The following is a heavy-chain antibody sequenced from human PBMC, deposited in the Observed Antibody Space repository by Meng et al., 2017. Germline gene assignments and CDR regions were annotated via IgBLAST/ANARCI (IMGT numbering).Heavy chain of an antibody. Sequence: SETLSLTCAVSGYPISSGYYWDWIRQPPGKGLEWIGSSSHDGHTYYNPSLSSRLTISVDTSKNQFSLRLNSVTATDTAVYFCARGGFDILTGYYAPAPHYGMDVWGQGTTVTVSS. J-gene: IGHJ6*02. D-gene: IGHD3-9*01. CDR2: SSHDGHT. V-gene: IGHV4-38-2*01. CDR3: ARGGFDILTGYYAPAPHYGMDV. CDR1: GYPISSGYY.